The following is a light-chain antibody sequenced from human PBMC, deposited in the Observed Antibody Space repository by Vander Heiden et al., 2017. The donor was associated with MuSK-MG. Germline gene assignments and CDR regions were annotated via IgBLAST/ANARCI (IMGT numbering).Light chain of an antibody. CDR2: GAS. Sequence: VMTQSPASLSVSPGERATLSCRASRSVNTNLGWYQQKPGQAPRLLMYGASTRATGIPARFSGSGSGTEFTLTITSLQSEDFAVYYCQQYKNWPRTFGQGTKVEIK. CDR1: RSVNTN. J-gene: IGKJ1*01. CDR3: QQYKNWPRT. V-gene: IGKV3-15*01.